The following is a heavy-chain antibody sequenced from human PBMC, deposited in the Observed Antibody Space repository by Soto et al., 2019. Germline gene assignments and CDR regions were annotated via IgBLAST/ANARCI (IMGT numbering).Heavy chain of an antibody. J-gene: IGHJ3*02. CDR3: ARDQHIVVVPAAPFDI. CDR1: GFTFSSYA. V-gene: IGHV3-23*01. D-gene: IGHD2-2*01. CDR2: ISGSGGST. Sequence: GGSLRLSCAASGFTFSSYAMSWVRQAPGKGLEWVSAISGSGGSTYYADSVKGRFTISRDNSKNTLYLQMNSLRAEDTAVYYCARDQHIVVVPAAPFDIWGQGTMVTVS.